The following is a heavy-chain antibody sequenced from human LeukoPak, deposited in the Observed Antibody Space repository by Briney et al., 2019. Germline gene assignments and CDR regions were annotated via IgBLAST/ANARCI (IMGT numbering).Heavy chain of an antibody. D-gene: IGHD3-10*01. Sequence: PGGSLRLSCAASGFTFSRYGMHWVRQAPGKGLVWVSRIDIDGSTTTYADSVKGRFTISRDNVKNTLYLQMNSLRAEDTAVYYCARDGEGGYPVDYWGQGTLVTVSS. CDR1: GFTFSRYG. CDR2: IDIDGSTT. CDR3: ARDGEGGYPVDY. V-gene: IGHV3-74*01. J-gene: IGHJ4*02.